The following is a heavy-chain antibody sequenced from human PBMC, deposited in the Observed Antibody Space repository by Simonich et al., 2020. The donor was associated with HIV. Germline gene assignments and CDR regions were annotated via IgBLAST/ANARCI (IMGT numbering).Heavy chain of an antibody. D-gene: IGHD6-13*01. CDR2: INNSRST. CDR1: GGSFSGYY. CDR3: ARLTAGGLGEYFQH. V-gene: IGHV4-34*01. J-gene: IGHJ1*01. Sequence: QVQLQQWGAGLLKPSETLSLTCVVYGGSFSGYYWSGKRQPPGKGLEWIGEINNSRSTNYNPSLKSRVTISVDTSKNQFSLKLSSVTAADTAVYYCARLTAGGLGEYFQHWGQGTLVTVSS.